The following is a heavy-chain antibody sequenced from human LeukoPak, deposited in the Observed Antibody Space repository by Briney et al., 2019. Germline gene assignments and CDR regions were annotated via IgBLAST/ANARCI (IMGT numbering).Heavy chain of an antibody. CDR1: GGSFSAYY. Sequence: SETLCLTCAVYGGSFSAYYWTWIRQPPGKGLEWIGEINHSGSSNYNSSLRSRVTISVDTSYKQFSLRLSSVTAADTAVYYCAPRGDIEHSYVYGKWFDPWGEGTRVTVSS. J-gene: IGHJ5*02. D-gene: IGHD5-18*01. CDR3: APRGDIEHSYVYGKWFDP. V-gene: IGHV4-34*01. CDR2: INHSGSS.